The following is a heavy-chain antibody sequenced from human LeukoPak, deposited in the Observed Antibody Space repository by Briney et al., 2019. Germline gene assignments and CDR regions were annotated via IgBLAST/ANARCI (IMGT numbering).Heavy chain of an antibody. V-gene: IGHV3-7*01. Sequence: GGSLRLSCAASGFTFNSYAMTWVRQAPGKGLEWVADIRQAGSDKYYVDSVKGRFIISRDNAKKSVSLHMNNLRVEDTAVYYCVVYKYILSWSAFDFWGRGTMVTVSS. D-gene: IGHD6-13*01. CDR1: GFTFNSYA. CDR3: VVYKYILSWSAFDF. J-gene: IGHJ3*01. CDR2: IRQAGSDK.